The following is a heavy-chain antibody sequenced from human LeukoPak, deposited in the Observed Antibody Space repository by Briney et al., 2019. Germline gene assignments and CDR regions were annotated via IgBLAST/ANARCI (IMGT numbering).Heavy chain of an antibody. CDR1: GFTISSNY. CDR3: ARAGRAAGFDY. J-gene: IGHJ4*02. V-gene: IGHV3-69-1*01. CDR2: ISSSSYI. Sequence: GGSLRLSCAASGFTISSNYMNWVRQAPGKGLEWVSSISSSSYIYYADSVKGRFTISRDNAKNSLYLQMNSLRAEDTAVYYCARAGRAAGFDYWGQGTLVTVSS. D-gene: IGHD6-13*01.